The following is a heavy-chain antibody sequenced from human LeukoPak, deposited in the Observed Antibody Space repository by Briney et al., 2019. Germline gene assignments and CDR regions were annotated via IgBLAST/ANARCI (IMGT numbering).Heavy chain of an antibody. V-gene: IGHV1-46*01. CDR2: INPSGGST. D-gene: IGHD3-22*01. CDR3: ARDGPFSRYYYDSSGYSTRRPFDY. CDR1: GYTFTSYY. J-gene: IGHJ4*02. Sequence: ASVKVSCKASGYTFTSYYMHWVRQAPGQGLEWMGIINPSGGSTSYAQKFQGGVTMTRDTSTSTVYMELSSLRSEDTAVYYCARDGPFSRYYYDSSGYSTRRPFDYWGQGTLVTVSS.